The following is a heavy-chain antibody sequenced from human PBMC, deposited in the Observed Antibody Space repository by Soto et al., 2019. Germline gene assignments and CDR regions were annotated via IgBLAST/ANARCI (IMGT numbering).Heavy chain of an antibody. CDR1: GFTFSSYS. CDR2: ISSSSSTI. J-gene: IGHJ6*02. V-gene: IGHV3-48*02. D-gene: IGHD6-13*01. CDR3: ARDRKYVGYSSSWTDYYYYGMDV. Sequence: GGSLRLSCAASGFTFSSYSMNWVRQAPGKGLEWVSYISSSSSTICYADSVKGRFTISRDNAKNSLYLQMNSLRDEDTAVYYCARDRKYVGYSSSWTDYYYYGMDVWGQGTTVTVSS.